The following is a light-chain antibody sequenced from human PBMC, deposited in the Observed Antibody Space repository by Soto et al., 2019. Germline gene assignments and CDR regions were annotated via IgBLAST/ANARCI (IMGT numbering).Light chain of an antibody. Sequence: EIVMTQSPATLSVSLGERATLSCRASKSLTGNLAWYQQKPGQAPRLLIWSASTRATGVPARFSGSGSETEFTLSISGLQSEDLALYFCQQYDSWPLTFGGGTRV. CDR3: QQYDSWPLT. CDR1: KSLTGN. CDR2: SAS. V-gene: IGKV3D-15*01. J-gene: IGKJ4*01.